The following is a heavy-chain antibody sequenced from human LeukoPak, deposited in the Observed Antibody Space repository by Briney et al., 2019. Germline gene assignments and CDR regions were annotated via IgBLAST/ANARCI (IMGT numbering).Heavy chain of an antibody. CDR1: GGSISSYL. V-gene: IGHV4-4*07. CDR2: IYTSGST. Sequence: KPSETLSLPRTLSGGSISSYLLSWIRPPARKGLQWIGRIYTSGSTNYNPSLKSRVTMSVDTSKNQFSLKLSSVTAADTAVYYCARDRGNWNYPLDYWGQGTLVTVSS. J-gene: IGHJ4*02. CDR3: ARDRGNWNYPLDY. D-gene: IGHD1-7*01.